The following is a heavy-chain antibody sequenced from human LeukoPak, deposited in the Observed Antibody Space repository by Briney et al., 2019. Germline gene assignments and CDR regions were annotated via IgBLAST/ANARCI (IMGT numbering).Heavy chain of an antibody. CDR1: GGTFSSHA. CDR3: ARDIYGRPFDY. Sequence: ASVKVSCKLSGGTFSSHAITWMRQAPGQGLEWMGWINPNSGGTNYAQKFQGRVTMTRDTSISTAYMELSRLRSDDTAVYYCARDIYGRPFDYWGQGTLVTVSS. V-gene: IGHV1-2*02. CDR2: INPNSGGT. J-gene: IGHJ4*02. D-gene: IGHD2/OR15-2a*01.